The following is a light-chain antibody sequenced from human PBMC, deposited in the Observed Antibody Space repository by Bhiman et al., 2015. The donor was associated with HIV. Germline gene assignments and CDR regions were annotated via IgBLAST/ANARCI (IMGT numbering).Light chain of an antibody. CDR1: SDDIGTYNL. Sequence: QSALTQPASVSGSPGQSITISCNGSSDDIGTYNLVSWYQQHPGKAPKLLIYEVTQRPSGVSDRFSASTSDTVASLTISGLRTEDEADYFCCSYSRNTTYVFGTGTTVTVL. CDR3: CSYSRNTTYV. CDR2: EVT. V-gene: IGLV2-14*02. J-gene: IGLJ1*01.